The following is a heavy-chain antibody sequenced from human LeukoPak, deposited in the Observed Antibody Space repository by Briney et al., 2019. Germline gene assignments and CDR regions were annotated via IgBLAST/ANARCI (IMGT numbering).Heavy chain of an antibody. D-gene: IGHD7-27*01. CDR2: TSANGATT. CDR3: AKDRAWGLDY. CDR1: GFTFNIYG. J-gene: IGHJ4*02. Sequence: GRSLRLSCAASGFTFNIYGMSWVRQAPGKGLEWVSATSANGATTYYADSVKGRFAISRDNSKNTLYLQMNSLRAEDTAVYYCAKDRAWGLDYWGQGTLVTVSS. V-gene: IGHV3-23*01.